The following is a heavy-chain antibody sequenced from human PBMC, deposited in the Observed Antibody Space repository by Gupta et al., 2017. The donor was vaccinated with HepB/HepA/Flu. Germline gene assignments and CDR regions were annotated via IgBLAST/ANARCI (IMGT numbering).Heavy chain of an antibody. J-gene: IGHJ5*02. CDR2: ISDSDDNYKT. V-gene: IGHV3-23*01. CDR3: AKPAEWGTCTHDCYAAS. CDR1: GFNFFNYA. Sequence: EVQLLESGGGLVQPGGSLRLSCAASGFNFFNYAMSWVRQAPGKGLEWVSTISDSDDNYKTYYADSFKGRFTITRDDAKNKLYLQMNSLRVEDTAFYFCAKPAEWGTCTHDCYAASWGQGTLVTVSS. D-gene: IGHD3-16*01.